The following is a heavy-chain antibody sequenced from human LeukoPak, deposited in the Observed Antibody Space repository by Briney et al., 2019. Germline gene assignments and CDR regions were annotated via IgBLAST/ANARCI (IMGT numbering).Heavy chain of an antibody. CDR2: ISSSSSYI. J-gene: IGHJ3*02. CDR1: GFTFSSYS. D-gene: IGHD5-18*01. Sequence: GGSLRLSCAASGFTFSSYSMNWVRQAPGKGLEWVSSISSSSSYIYYADSVKGRFTISRDNAKNSLYLQMNSLRAEDTAVYYCARGGYSWRDAFDIWGQGTMVTVSS. CDR3: ARGGYSWRDAFDI. V-gene: IGHV3-21*04.